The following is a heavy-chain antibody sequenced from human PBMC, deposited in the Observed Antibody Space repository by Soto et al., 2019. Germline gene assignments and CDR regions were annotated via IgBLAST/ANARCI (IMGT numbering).Heavy chain of an antibody. J-gene: IGHJ4*02. CDR2: SIPIFGTA. D-gene: IGHD3-3*01. V-gene: IGHV1-69*13. CDR3: ARTYYFWSGYMYYFDY. Sequence: TVNVSCKASVGTFSSYAISWVRPAPGQGLEWMGRSIPIFGTANFAQKFQGRVTITADESTHKADIEVNRLSASDTAVYYCARTYYFWSGYMYYFDYWGQGTLVTVSS. CDR1: VGTFSSYA.